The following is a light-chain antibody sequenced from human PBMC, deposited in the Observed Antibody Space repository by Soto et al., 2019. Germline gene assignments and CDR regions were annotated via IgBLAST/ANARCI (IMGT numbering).Light chain of an antibody. CDR3: QQYATSPYA. J-gene: IGKJ2*01. CDR1: QTVSDNY. CDR2: GAS. Sequence: EIVLTQSPGTLSLSPGERAAISCRASQTVSDNYLAWYQQKPGQTPRLLIYGASSSATGIPDRFSGSGSGADFTLTISRLEPEDFAVYYCQQYATSPYAFGQGTKLEI. V-gene: IGKV3-20*01.